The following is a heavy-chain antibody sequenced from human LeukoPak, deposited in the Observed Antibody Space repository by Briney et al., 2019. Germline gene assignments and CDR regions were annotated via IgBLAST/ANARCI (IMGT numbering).Heavy chain of an antibody. V-gene: IGHV3-15*01. CDR1: GFTFSNAW. D-gene: IGHD3-3*01. CDR2: IKSKTDGGTT. CDR3: TTGAPILRRAYDFWTPHYYYMDV. J-gene: IGHJ6*03. Sequence: GGSLRLSCAASGFTFSNAWMSWVRQAPGKGLEWVGRIKSKTDGGTTDYAAPVKGRFTISRDDSKNTLYLQMNSLKTEDTAVYYCTTGAPILRRAYDFWTPHYYYMDVWGKGTTVTVSS.